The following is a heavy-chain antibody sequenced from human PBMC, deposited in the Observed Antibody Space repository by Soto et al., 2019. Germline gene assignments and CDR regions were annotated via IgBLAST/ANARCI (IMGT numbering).Heavy chain of an antibody. CDR1: GFTFSSYW. CDR2: IKQDGSEK. V-gene: IGHV3-7*03. CDR3: AGDWAPDSGPFDY. J-gene: IGHJ4*02. Sequence: GGSQRLSCAASGFTFSSYWMSWVRQAPGKGLEWVANIKQDGSEKYYVDSVKGRFTISRDNAKNSLYLQMNSLRAEDTAVYYCAGDWAPDSGPFDYWGQGTLVTVSS. D-gene: IGHD3-10*01.